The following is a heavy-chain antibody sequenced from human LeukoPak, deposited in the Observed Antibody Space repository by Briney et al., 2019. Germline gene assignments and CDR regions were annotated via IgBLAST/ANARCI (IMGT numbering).Heavy chain of an antibody. CDR1: GGSISSSSYY. Sequence: SETLSLTCTVSGGSISSSSYYWGWIRQPPGKGLEWIGEVNQSGSTNYNPSLKSRVTISVDTSKNQFSLKLSSVTAADMAVYYCARRFYDSSGYYPTFDYWGQGTLVTVSS. CDR2: VNQSGST. D-gene: IGHD3-22*01. J-gene: IGHJ4*02. CDR3: ARRFYDSSGYYPTFDY. V-gene: IGHV4-39*07.